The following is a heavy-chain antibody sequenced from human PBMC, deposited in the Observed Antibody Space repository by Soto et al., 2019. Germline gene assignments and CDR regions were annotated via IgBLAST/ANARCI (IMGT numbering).Heavy chain of an antibody. CDR3: ARPMVGNYYDGMDV. Sequence: QVQLVQSGAEVKKPGSSVKVSCKASGGTFSSYGISWVRQAPGQGLEWMGGIITIFGTANYAQKFQGRVTITADESTSTAYMELSSLRSEDTAVYNCARPMVGNYYDGMDVWGQGTTVTVSS. V-gene: IGHV1-69*12. J-gene: IGHJ6*02. D-gene: IGHD3-10*01. CDR1: GGTFSSYG. CDR2: IITIFGTA.